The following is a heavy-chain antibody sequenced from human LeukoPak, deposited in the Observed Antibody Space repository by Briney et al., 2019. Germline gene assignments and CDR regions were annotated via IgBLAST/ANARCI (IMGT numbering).Heavy chain of an antibody. Sequence: SETLSLTCTVSGDSMSSYYWGWLQQPAGKGREGVGRIYSRGSNNYNPSLKSRVTMSVDTSKTQFSLKLSSVTAADTAVYYCARERGGYSYGAPDRRRNWFYRWGQGTLVTVSS. CDR2: IYSRGSN. J-gene: IGHJ5*02. V-gene: IGHV4-4*07. CDR1: GDSMSSYY. CDR3: ARERGGYSYGAPDRRRNWFYR. D-gene: IGHD5-18*01.